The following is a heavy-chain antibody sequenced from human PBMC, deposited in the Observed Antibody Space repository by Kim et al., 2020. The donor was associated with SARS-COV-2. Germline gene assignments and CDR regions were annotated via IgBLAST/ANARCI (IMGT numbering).Heavy chain of an antibody. CDR1: GFSFSDYY. J-gene: IGHJ4*02. CDR3: VREPNY. Sequence: GGSLRLSCAASGFSFSDYYMSWIRQAPGKGLEWVAYIKRDGSSIKHAYSVSGRFTISRATAKKSLSLQMNSLTPEDTAVYYCVREPNYWGQGTLVTVSS. CDR2: IKRDGSSI. V-gene: IGHV3-11*01.